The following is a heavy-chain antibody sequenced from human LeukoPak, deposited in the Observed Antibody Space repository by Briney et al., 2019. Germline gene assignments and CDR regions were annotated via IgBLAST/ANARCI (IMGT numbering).Heavy chain of an antibody. Sequence: KPSETLSLTCAVYGGSFSGYYWGWIRQPPGKGLEGIGEINHSGSTNYNPSLKSRVTISVDTSKNQFSLKLSSVTAADTAVYYCARKAQEQWLVRSRDNWLDPWGQGTLVTVSS. CDR3: ARKAQEQWLVRSRDNWLDP. CDR2: INHSGST. J-gene: IGHJ5*02. D-gene: IGHD6-19*01. V-gene: IGHV4-34*01. CDR1: GGSFSGYY.